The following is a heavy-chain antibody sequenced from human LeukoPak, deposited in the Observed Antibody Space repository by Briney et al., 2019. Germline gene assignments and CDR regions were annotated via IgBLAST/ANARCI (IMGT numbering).Heavy chain of an antibody. CDR1: GGTFSSYA. Sequence: SVKVSCTASGGTFSSYAISWVRQAPGQGLEWMGEIIPIFGTANYAQKFQGRVTITTDESTSTAYMELSSLRSEDTAVYYGARAGIRVLEWHSSYYYYYMDVWGKGTTVTVSS. CDR3: ARAGIRVLEWHSSYYYYYMDV. D-gene: IGHD3-3*01. CDR2: IIPIFGTA. J-gene: IGHJ6*03. V-gene: IGHV1-69*05.